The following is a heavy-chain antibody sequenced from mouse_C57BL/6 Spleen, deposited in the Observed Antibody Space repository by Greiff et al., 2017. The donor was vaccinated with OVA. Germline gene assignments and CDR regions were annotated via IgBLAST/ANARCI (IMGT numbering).Heavy chain of an antibody. CDR3: ARLITTVVAPPDY. D-gene: IGHD1-1*01. Sequence: VQLQQSGAELARPGASVKMPCKASGYTFTSYTMHWVKQRPGQGLEWIGYINPSSGYPKYNQKFKDKATLTADKSSSTAYMQLSSLTSEDSAVYYCARLITTVVAPPDYWGQGTTLTVSS. V-gene: IGHV1-4*01. CDR2: INPSSGYP. J-gene: IGHJ2*01. CDR1: GYTFTSYT.